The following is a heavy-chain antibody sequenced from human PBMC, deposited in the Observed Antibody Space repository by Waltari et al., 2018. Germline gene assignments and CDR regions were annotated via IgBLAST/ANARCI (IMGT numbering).Heavy chain of an antibody. J-gene: IGHJ4*02. CDR1: GFNFDDYA. D-gene: IGHD4-17*01. Sequence: EVQLVESGGGLVQPGRSLRLSCAASGFNFDDYALHWVRQAPGKGLEWVSGITWNSDNIDYADSVKGRFTISRDNAKNLLYLKMNSLKPEDTALYFCVRDTGEYGALHYWGQGTLVTVSS. V-gene: IGHV3-9*01. CDR2: ITWNSDNI. CDR3: VRDTGEYGALHY.